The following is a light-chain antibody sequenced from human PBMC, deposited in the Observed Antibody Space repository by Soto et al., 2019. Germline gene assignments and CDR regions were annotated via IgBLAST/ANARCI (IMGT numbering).Light chain of an antibody. CDR1: SSDVGGYNY. CDR3: SSYTGSSTPYV. J-gene: IGLJ1*01. CDR2: DVS. V-gene: IGLV2-14*01. Sequence: QSALTQPASVSGSPGQSITISCTGTSSDVGGYNYVSWYQQHPGNAPKLMIYDVSNRPSGLSNRFSGSKSGNTASLTISGLQTEDEADYYCSSYTGSSTPYVFRTGTKLTVL.